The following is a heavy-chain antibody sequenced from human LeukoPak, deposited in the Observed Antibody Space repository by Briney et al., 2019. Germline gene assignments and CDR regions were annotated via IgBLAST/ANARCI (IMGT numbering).Heavy chain of an antibody. CDR3: ARVTSDYDFWSGVYPFDY. CDR2: ISSRSSYI. Sequence: GGSLRLSCAASGFSFSSYSMNWVRQAPGKGLEWVSSISSRSSYIYYADSVKGRFTISRDNAKNSLYLQMNSLRAEDTAVYYCARVTSDYDFWSGVYPFDYWGQGTLVTVSS. CDR1: GFSFSSYS. V-gene: IGHV3-21*01. J-gene: IGHJ4*02. D-gene: IGHD3-3*01.